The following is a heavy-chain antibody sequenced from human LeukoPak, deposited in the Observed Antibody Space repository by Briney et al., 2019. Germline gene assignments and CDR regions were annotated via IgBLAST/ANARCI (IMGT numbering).Heavy chain of an antibody. CDR2: IKQDGSEK. D-gene: IGHD2-8*01. CDR1: KFTFGDYW. CDR3: GNCSNGICRCYFDY. J-gene: IGHJ4*02. Sequence: GRSVRLSCIASKFTFGDYWMSWVREAPGKGLVWVADIKQDGSEKYYVDSVKGRFTISRDNAKKSLYMQGYGQTAEYYAASEGGNCSNGICRCYFDYWGQGTLVTVSS. V-gene: IGHV3-7*01.